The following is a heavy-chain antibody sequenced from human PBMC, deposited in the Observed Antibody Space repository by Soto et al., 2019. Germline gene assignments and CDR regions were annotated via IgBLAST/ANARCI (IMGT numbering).Heavy chain of an antibody. CDR1: GGSVSSGSYY. J-gene: IGHJ5*02. CDR3: ARVPITIFGVVKKNWFDP. CDR2: IYYSGST. Sequence: PSETLSLTCTVSGGSVSSGSYYWSCIRQPPGKGLEWIGYIYYSGSTNYNPSLKSRVTISVDTSKNQFSLKLSSVTAADTAVYYCARVPITIFGVVKKNWFDPWGQGTLVTVS. V-gene: IGHV4-61*01. D-gene: IGHD3-3*01.